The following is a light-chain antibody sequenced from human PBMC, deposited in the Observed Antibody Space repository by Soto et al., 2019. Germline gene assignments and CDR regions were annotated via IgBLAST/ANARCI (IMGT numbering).Light chain of an antibody. J-gene: IGKJ1*01. CDR3: QQYNDWPET. V-gene: IGKV3-15*01. Sequence: EIVMTQSPATLSVSPGERATLSCRASQNVGSTLAWYQQKVGQAPRLLIYDASARATGIPARFSGSGSGTEFTLTISSLQSEDFAVYYCQQYNDWPETFGQGTKVEIK. CDR1: QNVGST. CDR2: DAS.